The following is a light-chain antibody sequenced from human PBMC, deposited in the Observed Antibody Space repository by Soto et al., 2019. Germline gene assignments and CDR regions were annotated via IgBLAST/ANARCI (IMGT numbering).Light chain of an antibody. CDR1: QSISSW. CDR2: NAA. V-gene: IGKV1-5*01. Sequence: DIQMTQSPSTLSASVGDRVTITCRASQSISSWLAWYQQKPGKAPKLLIFNAATLEIGVPSRFFGSGSGTEFTLTISSLQPDDFGTYYCQQYSDFSTFGQGTKVEIK. CDR3: QQYSDFST. J-gene: IGKJ1*01.